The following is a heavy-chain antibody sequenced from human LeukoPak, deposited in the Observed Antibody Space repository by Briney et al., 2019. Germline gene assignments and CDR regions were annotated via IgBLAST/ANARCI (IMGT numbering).Heavy chain of an antibody. Sequence: SETLSLTCTVSGDSISSYYWTWIRQPPGKGLEYIGYIYYSGITNYNPSLKSRVTISVDTSKNKFSLRLTSVTAADTAVYYCARGDCSSTICYSPMDVWGKGTTVTVSS. CDR1: GDSISSYY. D-gene: IGHD2-2*01. J-gene: IGHJ6*03. CDR3: ARGDCSSTICYSPMDV. V-gene: IGHV4-59*08. CDR2: IYYSGIT.